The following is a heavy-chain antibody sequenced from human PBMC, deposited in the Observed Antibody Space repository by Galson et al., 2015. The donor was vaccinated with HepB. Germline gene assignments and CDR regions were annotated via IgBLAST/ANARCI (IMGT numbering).Heavy chain of an antibody. V-gene: IGHV1-2*06. CDR2: INPNSGGT. D-gene: IGHD3-3*01. Sequence: SVKVSCKASGYTFTGYYMHWVRQAPGQGLEWMGRINPNSGGTNYAQKFQGRVTMTRDTSISTAYMELSRLRSDDTAVYYCARERVVFYDFWSGYSPGWFDPWGQGTLVTVSS. J-gene: IGHJ5*02. CDR3: ARERVVFYDFWSGYSPGWFDP. CDR1: GYTFTGYY.